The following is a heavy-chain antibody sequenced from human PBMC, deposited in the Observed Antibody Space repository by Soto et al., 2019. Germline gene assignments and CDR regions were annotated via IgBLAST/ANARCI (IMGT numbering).Heavy chain of an antibody. Sequence: QVEPQESGPGLVKPSQTLSLTCTVSGGSISSGGYYWSWVRQHPGKGLEWIGYIYDSGSTYYNPSLKSRVTISVDTSKNQFSLKLTSVTAADTAVYYCASQATGWYPDYWGQGTLVTVSS. CDR2: IYDSGST. CDR1: GGSISSGGYY. CDR3: ASQATGWYPDY. J-gene: IGHJ4*02. V-gene: IGHV4-31*03. D-gene: IGHD6-19*01.